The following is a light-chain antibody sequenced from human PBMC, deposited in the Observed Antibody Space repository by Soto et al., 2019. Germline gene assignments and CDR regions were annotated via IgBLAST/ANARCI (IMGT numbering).Light chain of an antibody. Sequence: EIVMTQSPATLSVSPGERATLSCRASQSVATNLAWYQQKPGQPPRLLIYGASTRATGIPARFSGSGSGTEFTLTISSLQSEDFAVFYCHQYNDWPPTFGQGTKLKIK. CDR3: HQYNDWPPT. J-gene: IGKJ2*01. CDR2: GAS. V-gene: IGKV3-15*01. CDR1: QSVATN.